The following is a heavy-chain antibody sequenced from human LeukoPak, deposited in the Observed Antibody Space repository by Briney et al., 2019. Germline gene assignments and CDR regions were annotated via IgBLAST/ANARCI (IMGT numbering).Heavy chain of an antibody. CDR2: IYYSGST. J-gene: IGHJ6*02. D-gene: IGHD3-22*01. CDR1: GGSISSYY. CDR3: ARAMYYYDSRGYYYNAMDV. Sequence: SETLSLTCTVSGGSISSYYWGWIRQPPGKGLEWIGNIYYSGSTYYSPSLKSRVTISLDTSKNQFSLKLSSVTAADTAVYYCARAMYYYDSRGYYYNAMDVWGQGTTVTVSS. V-gene: IGHV4-39*07.